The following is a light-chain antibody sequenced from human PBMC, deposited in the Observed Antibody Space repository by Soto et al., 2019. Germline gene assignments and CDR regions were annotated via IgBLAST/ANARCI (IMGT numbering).Light chain of an antibody. CDR3: QQRSNS. CDR2: DAS. Sequence: EIVLTQSPATLSLSPGDRATLSCRASQSVSRSLTWYQQKPGQAPRLLIYDASTRATAIPPRFSGSGSGTDFTLTISSLEPEDFAVYYCQQRSNSFGGGTKVEIK. V-gene: IGKV3-11*01. CDR1: QSVSRS. J-gene: IGKJ4*01.